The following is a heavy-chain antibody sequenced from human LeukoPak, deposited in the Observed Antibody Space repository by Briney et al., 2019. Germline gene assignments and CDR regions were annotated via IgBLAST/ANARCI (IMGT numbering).Heavy chain of an antibody. CDR3: AKAFSNYDFWSGYSASYYYYYMDV. Sequence: PSETLSLTCTVSGGSISSSTNYWGWVRQPPGKGLEWVSAISGSGGSTYYADSVKGRFTISRDNSKNTLYLQMNSLRAEDTAVYYCAKAFSNYDFWSGYSASYYYYYMDVWGKGTTVTVSS. V-gene: IGHV3-23*01. D-gene: IGHD3-3*01. CDR2: ISGSGGST. J-gene: IGHJ6*03. CDR1: GGSISSST.